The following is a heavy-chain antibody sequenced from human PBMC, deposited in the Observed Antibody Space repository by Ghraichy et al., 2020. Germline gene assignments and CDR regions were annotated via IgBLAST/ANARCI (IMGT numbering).Heavy chain of an antibody. CDR2: INHSGST. D-gene: IGHD4-17*01. CDR3: ASLSSTVTTIDDY. Sequence: SETLSLTCAVYGGSFSGYYWSWIRQPPGKGLEWIGEINHSGSTNYNPSLKSRVTISVDTSKNQFSLKLSSVTAADTAVYYCASLSSTVTTIDDYWGQGTLVTVSS. J-gene: IGHJ4*02. CDR1: GGSFSGYY. V-gene: IGHV4-34*01.